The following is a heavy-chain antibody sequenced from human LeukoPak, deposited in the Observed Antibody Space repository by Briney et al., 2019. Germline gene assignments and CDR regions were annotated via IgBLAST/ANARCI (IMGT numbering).Heavy chain of an antibody. CDR3: ARDGGYCSSTSCSPDRGYYYYGMDV. CDR1: GGSISSGGYY. J-gene: IGHJ6*02. D-gene: IGHD2-2*01. CDR2: IYYSGST. Sequence: SETLSLTCTVSGGSISSGGYYWSWIRQHPGKGLEWIGYIYYSGSTYYNPSLKSRVTISVDTSKNQFSLKLSSVTAADTAVYYCARDGGYCSSTSCSPDRGYYYYGMDVWGQGTTVTVSS. V-gene: IGHV4-31*03.